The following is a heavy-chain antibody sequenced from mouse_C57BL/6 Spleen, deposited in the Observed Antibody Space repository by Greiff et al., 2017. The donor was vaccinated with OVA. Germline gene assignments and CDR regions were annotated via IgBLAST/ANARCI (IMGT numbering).Heavy chain of an antibody. Sequence: VQLQQPGAELVKPGASVKLSCKASGYTFTSYWMQWVKQRPGQGLEWIGEIDPSDSYTNYNQKFKGKATVTVDTSSSTAYMQLSSLTSEDSAVYYCARRQLRPWFAYWGQGTLVTVSA. J-gene: IGHJ3*01. CDR3: ARRQLRPWFAY. D-gene: IGHD3-2*02. CDR2: IDPSDSYT. CDR1: GYTFTSYW. V-gene: IGHV1-50*01.